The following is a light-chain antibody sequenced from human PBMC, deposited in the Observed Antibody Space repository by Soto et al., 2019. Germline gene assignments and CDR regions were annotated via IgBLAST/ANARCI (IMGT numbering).Light chain of an antibody. J-gene: IGKJ2*01. CDR2: GAS. Sequence: EIVMTQSPATVSVSPGERATLSCRASQSVSSTLAWYQQKPGLAPRRLNYGASNRATGIPARFSGSGSGTEFTLTISSLQSEDFAVYYCQHYNNWPYTFGQGTKLEIK. CDR1: QSVSST. V-gene: IGKV3-15*01. CDR3: QHYNNWPYT.